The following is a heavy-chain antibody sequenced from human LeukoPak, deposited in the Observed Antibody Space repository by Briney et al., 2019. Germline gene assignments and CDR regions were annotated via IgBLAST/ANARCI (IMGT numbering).Heavy chain of an antibody. Sequence: QPGGSLRLSCVVSGSSISNYWMNWVRPAPGKGLEWVANIKQDGSEKFYVDSVKGRFTISRDSAKNSLYLQMNSLRAEDTAVYHCASENFGNWGQGTLVTVSS. V-gene: IGHV3-7*05. CDR2: IKQDGSEK. J-gene: IGHJ4*02. D-gene: IGHD1-7*01. CDR3: ASENFGN. CDR1: GSSISNYW.